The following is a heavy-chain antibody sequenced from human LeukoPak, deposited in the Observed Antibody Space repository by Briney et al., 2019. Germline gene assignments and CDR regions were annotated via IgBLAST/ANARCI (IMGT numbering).Heavy chain of an antibody. V-gene: IGHV1-24*01. Sequence: ASVNVSCKVSGDAPSQLYIHWVRQAPGKGLEGMGNFNPEDGETIYAQRFQGRVTMTEDTSTDTAYMELSSLRSEDTAMYFCATLSRDNSGSGNWFDPWGQGSLVIVSS. D-gene: IGHD3-10*01. CDR1: GDAPSQLY. CDR2: FNPEDGET. J-gene: IGHJ5*02. CDR3: ATLSRDNSGSGNWFDP.